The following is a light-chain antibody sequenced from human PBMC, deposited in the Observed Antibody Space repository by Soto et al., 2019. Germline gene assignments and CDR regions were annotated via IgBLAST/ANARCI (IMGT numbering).Light chain of an antibody. CDR2: GAS. V-gene: IGKV3-15*01. CDR1: QSVGSY. J-gene: IGKJ1*01. Sequence: EILFTQSPGTLSLSPGESATLSCRASQSVGSYLAWYQQKPGQPPRLLIYGASTRDTGIPARFSGSGSGTEFTLAISRLQSEDVEVDYCQQYNRWPQTFGQGTQV. CDR3: QQYNRWPQT.